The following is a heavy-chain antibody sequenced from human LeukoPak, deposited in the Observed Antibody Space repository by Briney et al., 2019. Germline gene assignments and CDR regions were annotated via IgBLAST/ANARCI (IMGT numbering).Heavy chain of an antibody. V-gene: IGHV3-30*18. J-gene: IGHJ4*02. CDR3: AKARYDGEVMIAATDY. CDR1: GFTFSSYG. D-gene: IGHD2-15*01. CDR2: ISYDGSNK. Sequence: GRSLRLSCAASGFTFSSYGMHWVRQAPGKGLEWVAFISYDGSNKYYADSVKGRFTISRDNSKNTLYLQMNNLRADDTAVYYCAKARYDGEVMIAATDYWGQGTLVTVSS.